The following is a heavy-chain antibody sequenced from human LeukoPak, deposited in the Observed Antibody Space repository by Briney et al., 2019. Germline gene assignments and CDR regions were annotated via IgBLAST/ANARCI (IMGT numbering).Heavy chain of an antibody. CDR3: ARDVVGALDY. CDR2: ISGSGGST. D-gene: IGHD1-26*01. Sequence: GGSLRLSCAASGFTFSSYAMSWVRQAPGKGLEWVSSISGSGGSTYYANAVKGRFTISRDNSKNTLYLQMNSLRAEDTAVYFCARDVVGALDYWGQGTLVTVSS. V-gene: IGHV3-23*01. CDR1: GFTFSSYA. J-gene: IGHJ4*02.